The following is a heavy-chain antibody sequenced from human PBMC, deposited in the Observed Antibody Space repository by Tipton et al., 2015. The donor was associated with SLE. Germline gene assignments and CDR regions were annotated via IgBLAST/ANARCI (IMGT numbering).Heavy chain of an antibody. CDR2: IYSSGST. CDR1: GDSISGYY. V-gene: IGHV4-4*07. Sequence: TLSLTCTVSGDSISGYYWSWIRQPAEKGLEWIGRIYSSGSTNYNPSLKSRVTISVDTSKNQFSLRLNSVTAADTAVYYCARGISYGDWFDYWGQGTLVTVSS. D-gene: IGHD4-17*01. J-gene: IGHJ4*02. CDR3: ARGISYGDWFDY.